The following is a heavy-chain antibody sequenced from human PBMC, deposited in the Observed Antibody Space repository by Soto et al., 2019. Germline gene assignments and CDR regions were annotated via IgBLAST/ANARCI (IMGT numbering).Heavy chain of an antibody. CDR3: ARGPSGDKVDY. J-gene: IGHJ4*02. V-gene: IGHV4-30-4*01. Sequence: QVLLQESGPGLVKPSQTLSLTCTVSGGSISSGDYNWSWIRQSPGKGLEWIGHIYDSGSTYNNPTIQSRVTISVDTSKNQFSLNLSSVTAADTAVYYCARGPSGDKVDYWGQGTLVTVSS. CDR2: IYDSGST. D-gene: IGHD7-27*01. CDR1: GGSISSGDYN.